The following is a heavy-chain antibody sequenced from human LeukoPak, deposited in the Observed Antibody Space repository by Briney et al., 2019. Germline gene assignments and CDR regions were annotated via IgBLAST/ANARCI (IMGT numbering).Heavy chain of an antibody. D-gene: IGHD2-8*02. V-gene: IGHV3-23*01. CDR1: GFTFNNYI. CDR3: ATYRQVLLPFES. CDR2: IFPSGGEI. Sequence: GSLRLSCAASGFTFNNYIMNWVRQAPGKGLEWVSSIFPSGGEIHYADSVRGRFTISRDNSESTLSLQMNSLRAEDTAIYYCATYRQVLLPFESWGQGTLVTVSS. J-gene: IGHJ4*02.